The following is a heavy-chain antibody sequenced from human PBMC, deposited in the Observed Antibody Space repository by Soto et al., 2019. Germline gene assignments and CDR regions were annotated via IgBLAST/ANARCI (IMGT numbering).Heavy chain of an antibody. CDR1: GYTFTSYF. CDR3: TRDMGYCSGTTCYNPLVDY. D-gene: IGHD2-2*02. J-gene: IGHJ4*02. CDR2: INPSGGST. V-gene: IGHV1-46*03. Sequence: ASVKVSCKASGYTFTSYFMHWVRQAPGQGLEWMGIINPSGGSTSYAQKFQGRVTMTRDTSTSTVYMELSSLRSEDTAVYYCTRDMGYCSGTTCYNPLVDYWGQGTLVTVSS.